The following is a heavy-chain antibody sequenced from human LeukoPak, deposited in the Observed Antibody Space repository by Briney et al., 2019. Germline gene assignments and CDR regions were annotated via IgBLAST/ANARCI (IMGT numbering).Heavy chain of an antibody. V-gene: IGHV4-39*01. D-gene: IGHD3-10*01. CDR2: IYYSGST. CDR1: GGSISSSSYY. J-gene: IGHJ3*02. Sequence: PSETLSPTCTVSGGSISSSSYYWGWIRQPPGKGLEWIGSIYYSGSTYYNPSLKSRVTISVDTSKNQFSLKLSSVTAADTAVYYCARLPPVLLWFGELSHDAFDIWGQGTMVTVSS. CDR3: ARLPPVLLWFGELSHDAFDI.